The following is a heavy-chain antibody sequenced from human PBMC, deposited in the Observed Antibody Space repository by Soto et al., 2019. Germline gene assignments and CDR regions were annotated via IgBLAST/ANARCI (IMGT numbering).Heavy chain of an antibody. J-gene: IGHJ3*02. D-gene: IGHD2-15*01. V-gene: IGHV3-48*03. CDR3: ASSWAARSDAFDI. CDR1: GFTLSSYE. Sequence: EVQLVESGGGLVQPGGSLRLSCAASGFTLSSYEMNWVRQAPGKGLEWVSYISSSGSTIYYADSVKGRFTISRDNAKNSLYLQMNSLRAEDTAVYYCASSWAARSDAFDIWGQGTMVTVSS. CDR2: ISSSGSTI.